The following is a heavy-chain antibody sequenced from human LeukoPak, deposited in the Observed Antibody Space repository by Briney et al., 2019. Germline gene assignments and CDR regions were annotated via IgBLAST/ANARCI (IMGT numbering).Heavy chain of an antibody. CDR2: ISSSSTYI. CDR1: GFTFNTYS. J-gene: IGHJ4*02. D-gene: IGHD5-12*01. V-gene: IGHV3-21*01. CDR3: ARNATRGGGYSGLNAY. Sequence: GGSLRLSCAASGFTFNTYSMKWLPQAPGKGREGVSSISSSSTYIYNADSVKGLFTISRDNAKNSLYLNMNRLSGEDTAVYYWARNATRGGGYSGLNAYWGQGTLVTV.